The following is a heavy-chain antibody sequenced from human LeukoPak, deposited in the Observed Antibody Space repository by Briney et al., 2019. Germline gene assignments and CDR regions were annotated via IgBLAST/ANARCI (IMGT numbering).Heavy chain of an antibody. Sequence: GGSLRLSCAASGFTFNGYTMNWVRQPPGEGLKWVSSISCSGSSTYYADSVKGRFTISRYNSRHTLSLQMSSLSAEHTGVYYCATSPELDYYYYYGLDVWGQGTTVTVSS. CDR3: ATSPELDYYYYYGLDV. D-gene: IGHD1-1*01. J-gene: IGHJ6*02. V-gene: IGHV3-23*01. CDR2: ISCSGSST. CDR1: GFTFNGYT.